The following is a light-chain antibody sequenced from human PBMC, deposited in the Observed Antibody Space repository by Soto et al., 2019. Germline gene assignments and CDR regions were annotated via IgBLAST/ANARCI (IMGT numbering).Light chain of an antibody. Sequence: QSALTQPRSVSGSPGQSVTISCTGTSSDVGGYNFVSWYQHHPGKAPKLMIYDVSKRPSGVPDRFSGSKSGNTASLTISGLQAEDEAYYYCCSYAGSYTSKMFGGGTKLTVL. J-gene: IGLJ3*02. CDR2: DVS. CDR1: SSDVGGYNF. V-gene: IGLV2-11*01. CDR3: CSYAGSYTSKM.